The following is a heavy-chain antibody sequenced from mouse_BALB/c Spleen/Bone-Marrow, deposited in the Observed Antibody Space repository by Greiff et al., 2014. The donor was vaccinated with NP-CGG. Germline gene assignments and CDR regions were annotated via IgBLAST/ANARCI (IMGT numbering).Heavy chain of an antibody. Sequence: DVKLVESGGGLVKPGGSLKLSCAASGFTFSSYAMSWVRQTPEKRLEWVATISSGGSYTYYPDSVKGRFTISRDNAKNTPYLQMSSLRSEDTAMYYCARRTLYRYDAGAMDYWGQGASVTVSS. J-gene: IGHJ4*01. CDR2: ISSGGSYT. CDR1: GFTFSSYA. V-gene: IGHV5-9-3*01. D-gene: IGHD2-14*01. CDR3: ARRTLYRYDAGAMDY.